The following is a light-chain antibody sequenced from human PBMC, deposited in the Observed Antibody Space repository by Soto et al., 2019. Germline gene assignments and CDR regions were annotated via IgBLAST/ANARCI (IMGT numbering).Light chain of an antibody. J-gene: IGLJ2*01. CDR1: SSDVGGYNY. V-gene: IGLV2-14*01. Sequence: QSVLTQPASVSGSPGQSITISCTGPSSDVGGYNYVSWYQQHPGKAPKLMIYDVSNRPSGVSNRFSGSKSGNTASLTISGLQAEDEADYYCSSYTSSSTPLVFGGGTKVTVL. CDR3: SSYTSSSTPLV. CDR2: DVS.